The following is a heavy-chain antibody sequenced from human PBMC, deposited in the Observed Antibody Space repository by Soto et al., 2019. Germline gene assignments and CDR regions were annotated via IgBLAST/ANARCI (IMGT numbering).Heavy chain of an antibody. CDR1: GYTFTGYY. V-gene: IGHV1-2*02. J-gene: IGHJ6*02. CDR3: ARGVPAATYYYYGMDV. CDR2: INPNSGGT. Sequence: GASVKVSCKASGYTFTGYYMHWVRQAPGQGLEWMGWINPNSGGTNYAQKFQGRVTMTRDTSISTAYMELSRLRSDDTAVYYCARGVPAATYYYYGMDVWGQGTTVTVSS. D-gene: IGHD2-2*01.